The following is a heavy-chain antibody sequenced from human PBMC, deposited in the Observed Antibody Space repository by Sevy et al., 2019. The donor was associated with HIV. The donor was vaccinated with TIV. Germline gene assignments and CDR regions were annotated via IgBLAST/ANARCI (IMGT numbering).Heavy chain of an antibody. CDR2: IIPIFGTT. V-gene: IGHV1-69*13. D-gene: IGHD2-2*01. Sequence: ASVKVSCNASGGTFSNYALSWVRQAPGQGLEWMGGIIPIFGTTNFAQTFQGRVTITADESTSTAYMELSSLRSADTAVYYCARTPLVRIPGATDLYFDNWGQGTLVTVSS. CDR1: GGTFSNYA. CDR3: ARTPLVRIPGATDLYFDN. J-gene: IGHJ4*02.